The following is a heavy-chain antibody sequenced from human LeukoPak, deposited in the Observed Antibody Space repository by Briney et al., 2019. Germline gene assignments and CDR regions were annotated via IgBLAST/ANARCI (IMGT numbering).Heavy chain of an antibody. J-gene: IGHJ4*02. CDR3: ASQTGTTSGSLY. CDR2: INHSGST. CDR1: GGSFSGYY. V-gene: IGHV4-34*01. D-gene: IGHD1-7*01. Sequence: SETLSLTCAVYGGSFSGYYWSWIRQPPGKGLEWIGEINHSGSTNYNPSLKSRVTISVDTSKNQFSLKLSSVTAADTAVYYCASQTGTTSGSLYWGQGTLVTV.